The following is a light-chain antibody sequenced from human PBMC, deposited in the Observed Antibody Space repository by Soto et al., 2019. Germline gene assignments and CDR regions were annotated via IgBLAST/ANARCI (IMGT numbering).Light chain of an antibody. Sequence: IVLTQSPATLSVSPGEGATLSCRASQSVSSNLAWHQQRPGQAPRLLIYGASTRATGVPARFSGGGSGTEFTLTITSLQSEDFAVYYCQQYNNWPRTFGQGTKVDIK. CDR1: QSVSSN. CDR2: GAS. J-gene: IGKJ1*01. CDR3: QQYNNWPRT. V-gene: IGKV3D-15*01.